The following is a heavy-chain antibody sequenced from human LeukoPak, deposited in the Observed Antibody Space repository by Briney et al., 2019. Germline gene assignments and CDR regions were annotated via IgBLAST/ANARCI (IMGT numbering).Heavy chain of an antibody. CDR2: IYTTGMT. V-gene: IGHV4-4*07. D-gene: IGHD3-16*02. CDR1: GGSTNSYW. J-gene: IGHJ4*02. Sequence: SETLSLTCSVSGGSTNSYWWSWIRQPAGKGLEFIGRIYTTGMTNYNPSLKSRVSMSVDTSKNQFSLELRSVTAADTAVYFCARAGYTISSYRFDYWGQGALVTVPS. CDR3: ARAGYTISSYRFDY.